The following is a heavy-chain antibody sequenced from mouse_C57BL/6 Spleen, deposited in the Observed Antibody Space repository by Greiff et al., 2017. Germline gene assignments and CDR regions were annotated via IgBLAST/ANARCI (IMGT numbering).Heavy chain of an antibody. Sequence: QVQLQQSGAELVRPGTSVKVSCKASGYAFTNYLIEWVKQRPGQGLEWIGVINPGSGGTNYNEKFKGKATLTADKSSSTAYMQLSSLTSEASAVYVCARGGPHVQDYWGQGTTLTVSS. J-gene: IGHJ2*01. CDR2: INPGSGGT. D-gene: IGHD6-1*01. CDR1: GYAFTNYL. V-gene: IGHV1-54*01. CDR3: ARGGPHVQDY.